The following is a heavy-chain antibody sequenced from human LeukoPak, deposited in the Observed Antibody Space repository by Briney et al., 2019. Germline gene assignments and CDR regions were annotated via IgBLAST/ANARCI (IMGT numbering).Heavy chain of an antibody. CDR1: GGTFSSYA. Sequence: SVKVSCKASGGTFSSYAISWVRQAPGQGLEWMGRIIPILGIANYAQKFQGRVTITADKSTSTAYMELSSLRSEDTAVYYCARDDPPTEVVAATWGQGTLVTV. D-gene: IGHD2-15*01. CDR3: ARDDPPTEVVAAT. J-gene: IGHJ4*02. V-gene: IGHV1-69*04. CDR2: IIPILGIA.